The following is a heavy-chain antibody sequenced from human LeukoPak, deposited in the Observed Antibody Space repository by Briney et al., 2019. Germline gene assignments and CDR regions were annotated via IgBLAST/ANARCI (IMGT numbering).Heavy chain of an antibody. CDR1: GGTFSSYA. D-gene: IGHD3-3*01. Sequence: SVKVSCKASGGTFSSYAISWVRQALGQGLEWMGGIIPIFGTANYAQKFQGRVTITTDESTSTAYMELSSLRSEDTAVYYCARGDYDFWSGPSPQYYMDVWGKGTTVTVSS. CDR2: IIPIFGTA. J-gene: IGHJ6*03. CDR3: ARGDYDFWSGPSPQYYMDV. V-gene: IGHV1-69*05.